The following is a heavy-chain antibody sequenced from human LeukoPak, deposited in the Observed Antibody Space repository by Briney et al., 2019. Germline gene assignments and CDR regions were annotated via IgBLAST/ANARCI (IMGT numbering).Heavy chain of an antibody. D-gene: IGHD3-22*01. J-gene: IGHJ3*02. Sequence: GGSLRLSCAATGLSVSSNFMSWVRQAPGKGLEWVSVIYGGGSTYYADSVKGRFTISRDTPKNTLYLQMNSLRAEDTAVYYCARGGHIVVVITNAAFDIWGQGTMVTVSS. CDR2: IYGGGST. CDR1: GLSVSSNF. CDR3: ARGGHIVVVITNAAFDI. V-gene: IGHV3-53*05.